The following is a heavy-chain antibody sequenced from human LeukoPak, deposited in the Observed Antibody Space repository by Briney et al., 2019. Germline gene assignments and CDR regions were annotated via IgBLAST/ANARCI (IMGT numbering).Heavy chain of an antibody. CDR1: GYTFTSYG. CDR3: ARVSSYQPPPGLYGMDV. Sequence: GASVKVSCKASGYTFTSYGISWVRQAPGQGLEWMGWISAYNGNTNYAQKLQGRVTMTTDTSTSTAYMELRSLRSDDTAVYYCARVSSYQPPPGLYGMDVWGQGTTVTVSS. CDR2: ISAYNGNT. D-gene: IGHD2-2*01. V-gene: IGHV1-18*01. J-gene: IGHJ6*02.